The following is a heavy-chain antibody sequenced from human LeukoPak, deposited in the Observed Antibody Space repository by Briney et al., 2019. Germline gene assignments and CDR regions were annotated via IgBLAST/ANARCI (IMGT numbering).Heavy chain of an antibody. Sequence: GGSLRLSCAASGFSFSSYAISWVRQAPGKGLEWVSAISGSGGSTYYADSVKGRFTISRDNSKNTLYLQMNSLRAEDTAVYYCAKRGWTRSWFDPWGQGTLVTVSS. J-gene: IGHJ5*02. D-gene: IGHD6-19*01. CDR1: GFSFSSYA. CDR2: ISGSGGST. CDR3: AKRGWTRSWFDP. V-gene: IGHV3-23*01.